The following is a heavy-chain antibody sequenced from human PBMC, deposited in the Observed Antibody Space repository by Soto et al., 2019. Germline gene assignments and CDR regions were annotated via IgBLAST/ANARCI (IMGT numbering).Heavy chain of an antibody. CDR2: IYYSGST. J-gene: IGHJ4*02. CDR1: GGSISSGGYY. V-gene: IGHV4-31*03. Sequence: PXETLSLTCTVSGGSISSGGYYWSWIRQHPGKGLEWIGYIYYSGSTYYNPSLKSRATISVDTSKNQFSLKLSSVTAADTAVYYCARGISSTWYFYFDYWGQGTLVTVSS. CDR3: ARGISSTWYFYFDY. D-gene: IGHD6-13*01.